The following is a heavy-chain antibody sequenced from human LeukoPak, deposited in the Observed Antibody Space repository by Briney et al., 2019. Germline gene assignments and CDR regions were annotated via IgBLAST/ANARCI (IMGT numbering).Heavy chain of an antibody. CDR3: VKDLGYSGYAFDY. V-gene: IGHV3-64D*06. CDR2: ISSNGGST. Sequence: GGSLRLSCSASGFTFSSYAMHWVRQAPGKGLEYVSAISSNGGSTYYGDSVKGRFTLSRDNSKNPLYLQMSSLRAEDTAVYYCVKDLGYSGYAFDYWGQGTLVTVSS. D-gene: IGHD5-12*01. J-gene: IGHJ4*02. CDR1: GFTFSSYA.